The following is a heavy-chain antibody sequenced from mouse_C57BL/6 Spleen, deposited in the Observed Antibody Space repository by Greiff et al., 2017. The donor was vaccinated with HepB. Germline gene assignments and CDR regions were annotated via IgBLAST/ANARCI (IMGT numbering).Heavy chain of an antibody. J-gene: IGHJ4*01. Sequence: QVQLQQSGAELVKPGASVKLSCKASGYTFTSYWMHWVKQRPGQGLEWIGMIHPNSGSTNYNEKFKSKATLTVDKSSSTAYMQLSSLTSEDSAVYYCARSNYYYAMDYWGQGTSVTVSS. CDR3: ARSNYYYAMDY. CDR2: IHPNSGST. D-gene: IGHD2-5*01. CDR1: GYTFTSYW. V-gene: IGHV1-64*01.